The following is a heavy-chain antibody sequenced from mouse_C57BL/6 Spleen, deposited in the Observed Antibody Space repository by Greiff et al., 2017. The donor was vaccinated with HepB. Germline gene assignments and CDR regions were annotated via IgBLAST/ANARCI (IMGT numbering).Heavy chain of an antibody. V-gene: IGHV1-64*01. CDR3: ARARVDAMDY. Sequence: VQLQQPGAELVKPGASVKLSCTASGYTFTSYWMHWVKQRPGQGLEWIGMIHPNSGSTNYNEKVKSKATLTVDKASSTAYMQLSSLTSEDSAVYYCARARVDAMDYWGQGTSVTVSS. CDR2: IHPNSGST. J-gene: IGHJ4*01. CDR1: GYTFTSYW.